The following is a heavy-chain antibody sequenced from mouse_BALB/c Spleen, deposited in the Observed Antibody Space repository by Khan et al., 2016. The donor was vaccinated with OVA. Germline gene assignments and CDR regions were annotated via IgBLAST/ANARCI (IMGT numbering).Heavy chain of an antibody. CDR1: GYTFTSFW. J-gene: IGHJ3*01. V-gene: IGHV1S127*01. CDR2: IDPSKSET. Sequence: VQRQESGPELVRPGASVKMSCKASGYTFTSFWIHWVKQRPGQGLEWIGMIDPSKSETRLNQKFKDKATLNVDKSSNTAYMQLSRLTSEDSAVXYCARGGYGSPFAYWGQGTLVTVSA. CDR3: ARGGYGSPFAY. D-gene: IGHD1-1*01.